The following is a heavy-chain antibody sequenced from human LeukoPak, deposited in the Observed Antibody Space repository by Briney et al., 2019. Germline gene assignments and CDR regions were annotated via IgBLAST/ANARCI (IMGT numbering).Heavy chain of an antibody. V-gene: IGHV4-34*01. D-gene: IGHD2-21*02. Sequence: SETLSLTCAVYGGSFSGYYWSWIRQPPGKGLEWIGEINHSGSTNYNPSLKSRVTISVDTYKNQFSLKLSSVTAADTAVYYCARGHCGGDCYSGYYFDYWGQGTLVTVSS. CDR1: GGSFSGYY. CDR2: INHSGST. CDR3: ARGHCGGDCYSGYYFDY. J-gene: IGHJ4*02.